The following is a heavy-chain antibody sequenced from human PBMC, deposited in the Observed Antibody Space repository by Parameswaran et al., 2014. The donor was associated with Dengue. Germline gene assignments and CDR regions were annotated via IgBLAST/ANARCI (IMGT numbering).Heavy chain of an antibody. V-gene: IGHV3-7*01. Sequence: RWIRQPPGKGLEWVANIKEEDGSEKHYVDSVKGRFTISRDNTKNSLYLQMNSLRVEDTAVYYCARDRGSTDGELEYWGQGTLVTVSS. J-gene: IGHJ4*02. CDR3: ARDRGSTDGELEY. D-gene: IGHD3-10*01. CDR2: IKEEDGSEK.